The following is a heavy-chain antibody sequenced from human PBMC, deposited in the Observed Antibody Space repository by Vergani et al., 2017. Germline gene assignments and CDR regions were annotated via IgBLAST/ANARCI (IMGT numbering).Heavy chain of an antibody. CDR2: INPNSGGT. D-gene: IGHD5-24*01. CDR3: ARGDGAPNAFDI. J-gene: IGHJ3*02. Sequence: QVQLVQSGAEVKKPGASVKVSCKASGYTFTGYYMHWVRQAPGQGLEWMGWINPNSGGTTYAQKFQGRVTITADKSTSTAYMELSSLRSEDTAVYYCARGDGAPNAFDIWGQGTMVTVSS. V-gene: IGHV1-2*02. CDR1: GYTFTGYY.